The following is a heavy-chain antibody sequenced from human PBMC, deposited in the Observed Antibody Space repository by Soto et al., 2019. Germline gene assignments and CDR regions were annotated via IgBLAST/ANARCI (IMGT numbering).Heavy chain of an antibody. CDR2: ISSSSSTI. Sequence: GGSLRLSCAASGFTFSSYSKNWVRQAPGKGLEWVSYISSSSSTIYYADSVKGRFTISRDNAKNSLYLQMNSLRDEDTAVYYCARDRRFSNSHDYWGQGTMVTVYS. J-gene: IGHJ4*02. V-gene: IGHV3-48*02. CDR3: ARDRRFSNSHDY. CDR1: GFTFSSYS. D-gene: IGHD6-13*01.